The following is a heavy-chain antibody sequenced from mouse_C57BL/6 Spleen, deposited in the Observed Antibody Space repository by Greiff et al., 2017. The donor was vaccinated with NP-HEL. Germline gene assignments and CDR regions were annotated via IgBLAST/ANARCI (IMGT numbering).Heavy chain of an antibody. Sequence: VHLVESGPELVKPGASVKISCKASGYAFSSSWMNWVKQRPGKGLEWIGRIYPGDGDTNYNGKFKGKATLTADKSSSTAYMQLSSLTSEDSAVYFCAIYDGYSYYAMDYWGQGTSVTVSS. V-gene: IGHV1-82*01. J-gene: IGHJ4*01. CDR1: GYAFSSSW. CDR2: IYPGDGDT. D-gene: IGHD2-3*01. CDR3: AIYDGYSYYAMDY.